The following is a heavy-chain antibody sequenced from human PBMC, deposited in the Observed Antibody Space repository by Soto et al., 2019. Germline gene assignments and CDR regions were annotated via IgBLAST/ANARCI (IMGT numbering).Heavy chain of an antibody. CDR1: GFTFSRYS. Sequence: EVQLVESGGGLVQPGGSLRLSCAASGFTFSRYSMNWVRQAPGKGLEWVSYISSSSSTIYYADSVKGRFTISRDNAKNSVFLQMHSLRDEDTAVSYCARASGYYDMDVWGQGTTVTVSS. D-gene: IGHD3-3*01. J-gene: IGHJ6*02. V-gene: IGHV3-48*02. CDR2: ISSSSSTI. CDR3: ARASGYYDMDV.